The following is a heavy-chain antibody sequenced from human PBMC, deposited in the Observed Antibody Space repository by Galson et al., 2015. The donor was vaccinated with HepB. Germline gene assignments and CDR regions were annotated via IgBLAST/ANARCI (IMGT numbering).Heavy chain of an antibody. J-gene: IGHJ4*01. D-gene: IGHD3-22*01. CDR1: GFRFYTYA. CDR3: TAEGYHDNSGHPLFDY. CDR2: ITGTGGNT. Sequence: SLRLSCAASGFRFYTYALSWVRQAPGKGLEWVSTITGTGGNTYYADSVKGRFTISKDMSKNTLYLQMNSLRVEDTAVYYCTAEGYHDNSGHPLFDYWGQGTLVTVSS. V-gene: IGHV3-23*01.